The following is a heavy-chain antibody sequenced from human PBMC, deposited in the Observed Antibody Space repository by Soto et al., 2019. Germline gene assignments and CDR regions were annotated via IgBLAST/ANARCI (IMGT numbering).Heavy chain of an antibody. J-gene: IGHJ5*02. CDR2: ISSSSSYI. CDR1: GFTFSSYS. V-gene: IGHV3-21*01. Sequence: KAVGSLRLSCAASGFTFSSYSMNWVRQAPGKGLEWVSSISSSSSYIYYADTVKGRFTISRDNAKNSLYLQMNSLRAEDTAVYYCARDGRFDPWGQGTLVTVSS. CDR3: ARDGRFDP.